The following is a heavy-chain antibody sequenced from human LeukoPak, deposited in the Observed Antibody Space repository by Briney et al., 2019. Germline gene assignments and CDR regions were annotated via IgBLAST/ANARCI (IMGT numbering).Heavy chain of an antibody. V-gene: IGHV3-30*18. CDR3: AKDSGSSGWYPKYYYYGMDV. J-gene: IGHJ6*02. CDR1: GFTFSSYA. D-gene: IGHD6-19*01. Sequence: GGSLRLSCAASGFTFSSYAMSWVRQAPGKGLEWVAVISYDGSNKYYADSVKGRFTISRDNSKNTLYLQMNSLRAEDTAVYYCAKDSGSSGWYPKYYYYGMDVWGQGTTVTVSS. CDR2: ISYDGSNK.